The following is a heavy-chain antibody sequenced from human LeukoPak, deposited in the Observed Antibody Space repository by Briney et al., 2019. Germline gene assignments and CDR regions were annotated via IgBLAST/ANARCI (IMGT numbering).Heavy chain of an antibody. CDR2: ITNASSA. V-gene: IGHV3-23*01. J-gene: IGHJ4*02. D-gene: IGHD3-22*01. CDR3: AKPIDSNRYYSFVN. Sequence: GGSLRLSCAASGFMFSNYAITWVRQAPGKGLEWVSTITNASSAYYSDSVVGRPTISRDNSRNTLYLQMNSLRAEDTAVYYCAKPIDSNRYYSFVNWGQGAQVTVSS. CDR1: GFMFSNYA.